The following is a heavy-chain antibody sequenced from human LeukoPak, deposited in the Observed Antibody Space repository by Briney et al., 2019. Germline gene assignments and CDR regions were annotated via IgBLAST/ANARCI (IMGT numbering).Heavy chain of an antibody. CDR1: GYSFTTYW. Sequence: GESLKISCKASGYSFTTYWIGWVRQVPGKGLEWVGIIYPADSTAKYSPSFQGQVTISVDKSISTAYLQWSSLKASDTAMYYCARLGEGGFDYWGQGTLVTVSS. CDR3: ARLGEGGFDY. J-gene: IGHJ4*02. V-gene: IGHV5-51*01. CDR2: IYPADSTA. D-gene: IGHD3-16*01.